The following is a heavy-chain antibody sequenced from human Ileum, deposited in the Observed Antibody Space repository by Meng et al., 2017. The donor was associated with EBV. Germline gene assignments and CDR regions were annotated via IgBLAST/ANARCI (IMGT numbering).Heavy chain of an antibody. D-gene: IGHD1-26*01. CDR1: GAFFNRNGYY. CDR2: VNYNGDS. Sequence: QGQLHMSGQGLVKPSETLSLRFSVLGAFFNRNGYYWSWLRQSPGKGLEWLGYVNYNGDSTYNPSLKSRVTIFIDTSKKQFYLNLTSATAADTAIYYCARDLRVGGAFDYWGQGTLVTVSS. V-gene: IGHV4-61*08. J-gene: IGHJ4*02. CDR3: ARDLRVGGAFDY.